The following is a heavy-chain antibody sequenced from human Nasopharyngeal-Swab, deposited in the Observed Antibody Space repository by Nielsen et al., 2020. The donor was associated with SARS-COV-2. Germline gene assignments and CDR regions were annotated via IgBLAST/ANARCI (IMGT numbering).Heavy chain of an antibody. CDR2: IIPIFGTA. D-gene: IGHD6-19*01. V-gene: IGHV1-69*13. Sequence: SVKVSCKASRGTFSSYAISWVRQAPGQGLEWMGGIIPIFGTANYAQKFQGRVTITADESTSTAYMELSSLRSEDTAVYYCARSSGWYVTLDYWGQGTLVTVSS. CDR1: RGTFSSYA. J-gene: IGHJ4*02. CDR3: ARSSGWYVTLDY.